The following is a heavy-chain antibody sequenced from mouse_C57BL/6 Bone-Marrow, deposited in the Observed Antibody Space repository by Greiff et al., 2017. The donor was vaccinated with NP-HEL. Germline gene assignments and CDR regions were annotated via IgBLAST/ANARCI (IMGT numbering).Heavy chain of an antibody. CDR2: SRNKANDYTT. V-gene: IGHV7-1*01. CDR3: ARDNWDWYFDV. D-gene: IGHD4-1*01. CDR1: GFTFSDFY. Sequence: EVKVVESGGGLVQSGRSLRLSCATSGFTFSDFYMEWVRQAPGKGLEWIAASRNKANDYTTEYSAHVKGRFIVSRDTSQSILYLQMNARRAEDTAIYYCARDNWDWYFDVCGTGTTVTVSS. J-gene: IGHJ1*03.